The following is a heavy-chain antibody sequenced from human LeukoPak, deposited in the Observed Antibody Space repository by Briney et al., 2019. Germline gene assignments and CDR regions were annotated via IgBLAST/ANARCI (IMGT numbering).Heavy chain of an antibody. Sequence: GGSLRLSCTASGFTFGDYAMSWFRQAPGKGLEWVGFIRSKAHGGTTEYAASVKGRFTISRDDSKSIAYLQMNSLKTEDTAVYYCTRDHSWAAPDLWGQGTMVTVSS. CDR3: TRDHSWAAPDL. CDR1: GFTFGDYA. D-gene: IGHD1-26*01. J-gene: IGHJ3*01. V-gene: IGHV3-49*03. CDR2: IRSKAHGGTT.